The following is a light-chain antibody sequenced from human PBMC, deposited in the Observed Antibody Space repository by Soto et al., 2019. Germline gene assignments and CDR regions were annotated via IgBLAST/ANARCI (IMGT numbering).Light chain of an antibody. CDR2: EGS. Sequence: QSALTQPASVSGSPGQSITISCTGTSGDVGGYDLVSWYQQHPGKAPKLIIYEGSKRPSGISNSFSGSKSGNTASLIISGLQGDDEGDYYCCAYVSSNTLLFGGGTKVTVL. V-gene: IGLV2-23*01. CDR3: CAYVSSNTLL. J-gene: IGLJ3*02. CDR1: SGDVGGYDL.